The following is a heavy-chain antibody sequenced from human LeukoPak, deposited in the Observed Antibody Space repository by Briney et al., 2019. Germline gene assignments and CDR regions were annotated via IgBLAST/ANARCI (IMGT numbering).Heavy chain of an antibody. CDR3: ARGVSSSSYYFDF. V-gene: IGHV1-46*01. CDR1: GYTFTTYY. D-gene: IGHD6-13*01. J-gene: IGHJ4*02. CDR2: INPSGGST. Sequence: GASVKVSCKASGYTFTTYYMHWVRQAPGQGLEWMGIINPSGGSTSYAQKFQGRVTMTSDTSTSTVYMDLSSLRSEDTAVYFCARGVSSSSYYFDFWGQGTLVTVSS.